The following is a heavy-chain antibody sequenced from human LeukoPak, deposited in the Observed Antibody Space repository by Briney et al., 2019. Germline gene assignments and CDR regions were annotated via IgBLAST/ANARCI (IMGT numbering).Heavy chain of an antibody. CDR3: ARVYSNWFDP. CDR1: GGSISSSDYS. J-gene: IGHJ5*02. D-gene: IGHD4-11*01. CDR2: IYYSGST. V-gene: IGHV4-39*07. Sequence: PSETLSLTCTVSGGSISSSDYSCDWIPQPPGKGLQWIGSIYYSGSTYYNPSLKSRVTISVDTSKNQFSLKLSSVTAADTAVYYCARVYSNWFDPWGQGTLVTVSS.